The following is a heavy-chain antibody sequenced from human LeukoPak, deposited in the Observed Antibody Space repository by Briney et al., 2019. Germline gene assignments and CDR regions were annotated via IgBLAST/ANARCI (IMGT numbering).Heavy chain of an antibody. CDR2: IYHSGST. J-gene: IGHJ3*02. D-gene: IGHD3-22*01. V-gene: IGHV4-4*02. CDR1: GGSISSSNW. Sequence: SETLSLTCAVSGGSISSSNWWSWVRQPPGKGLEWIGEIYHSGSTNYNPSLKSRVTISVDKSKNQFSLKLSSVTAADTAVYYCASSSYYYDSSGKDAFDIWGQGTMVTVSS. CDR3: ASSSYYYDSSGKDAFDI.